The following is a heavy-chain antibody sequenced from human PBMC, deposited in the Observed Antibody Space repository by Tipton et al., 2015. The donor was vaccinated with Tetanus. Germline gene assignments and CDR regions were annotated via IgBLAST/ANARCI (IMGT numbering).Heavy chain of an antibody. CDR3: ARVSTPVVPAAIYYYGRDV. CDR1: GGSISSGDYY. Sequence: TLSLTCTVSGGSISSGDYYWSWIRQPPGKGLEWIGYIYYSGSTYYNPSLKSRVTISVDTSKNQFSLKLSSVTAADTAVYYCARVSTPVVPAAIYYYGRDVWGQGTTGSVSS. D-gene: IGHD2-2*02. J-gene: IGHJ6*02. CDR2: IYYSGST. V-gene: IGHV4-30-4*01.